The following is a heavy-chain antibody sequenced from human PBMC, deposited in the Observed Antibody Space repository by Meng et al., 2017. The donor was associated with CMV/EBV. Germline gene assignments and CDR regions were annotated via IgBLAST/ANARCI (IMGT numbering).Heavy chain of an antibody. D-gene: IGHD2-2*01. J-gene: IGHJ6*02. V-gene: IGHV3-7*01. CDR1: GFTFSSYA. CDR3: ARDRVKYQLLSHYYYGMDV. Sequence: GESLKISCAASGFTFSSYAMHWVRQAPGKGLEWVANIKQDGSEKYYVDSVKGRFTISRDNAKNSLYLQMNSLRAEDTAVYYCARDRVKYQLLSHYYYGMDVWGQGTTVTVSS. CDR2: IKQDGSEK.